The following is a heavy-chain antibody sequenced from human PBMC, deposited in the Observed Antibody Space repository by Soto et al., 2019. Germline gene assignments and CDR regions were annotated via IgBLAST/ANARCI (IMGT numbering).Heavy chain of an antibody. Sequence: QVQLQESGPGLVKPSETLSLTCTVSGGSVSGGSYCWSWIRQPPGKGLECIGYVYNSGSTTYNPSLKRRVTIPVDTSKHQFSLGLSSVTAADTAVYYCARVPLTTYFDLWGRGTLVTVSS. CDR2: VYNSGST. J-gene: IGHJ2*01. D-gene: IGHD3-9*01. CDR1: GGSVSGGSYC. CDR3: ARVPLTTYFDL. V-gene: IGHV4-61*01.